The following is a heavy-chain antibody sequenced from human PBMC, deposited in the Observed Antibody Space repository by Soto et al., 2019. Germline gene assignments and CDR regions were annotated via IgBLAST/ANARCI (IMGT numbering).Heavy chain of an antibody. CDR1: GFTFSSYW. CDR3: ASRRDFDC. CDR2: IKEDGSEK. Sequence: EVQLVESGGGLVQPGGSLRLSCAASGFTFSSYWMSWVRQAPGKGLEWVANIKEDGSEKYYVDSVKGRFTISRDNAKNSLYLEMNSRRVEDTAVYYCASRRDFDCWGQGTLVTVSS. J-gene: IGHJ4*02. V-gene: IGHV3-7*01.